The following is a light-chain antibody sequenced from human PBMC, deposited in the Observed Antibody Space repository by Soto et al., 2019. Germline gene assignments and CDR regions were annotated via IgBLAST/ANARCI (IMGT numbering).Light chain of an antibody. CDR2: DAS. Sequence: DIQMTQSPSSLSASVRDRVTITCQASQDISNYLNWYQQKPGKAPKLLICDASNLEPGVPSRFSGSGSGTDFTLIISSLQPEDYATYYCQQSYSIPLTFGGGTKVDIK. CDR3: QQSYSIPLT. V-gene: IGKV1-39*01. CDR1: QDISNY. J-gene: IGKJ4*01.